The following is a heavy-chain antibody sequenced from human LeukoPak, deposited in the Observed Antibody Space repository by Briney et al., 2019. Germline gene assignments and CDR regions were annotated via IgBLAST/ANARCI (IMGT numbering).Heavy chain of an antibody. J-gene: IGHJ6*02. Sequence: GGSLRLSCDVSGFNFEDYNMNWVRQAPGKGLEWVSYITSTSKTTYYAGSVKGRFTMSRDNAENSLFLQMESLRAEDTAVYYCTRDLMDYDVSTGLHHYYMDVWGQGTTVTVSS. CDR1: GFNFEDYN. D-gene: IGHD3-9*01. V-gene: IGHV3-48*01. CDR3: TRDLMDYDVSTGLHHYYMDV. CDR2: ITSTSKTT.